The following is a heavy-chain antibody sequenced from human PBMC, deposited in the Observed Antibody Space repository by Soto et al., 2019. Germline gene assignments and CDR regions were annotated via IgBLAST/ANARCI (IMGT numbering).Heavy chain of an antibody. CDR3: VKRPHSGSYSEFDY. CDR1: GFTFSSYA. D-gene: IGHD1-26*01. J-gene: IGHJ4*02. V-gene: IGHV3-23*01. Sequence: EVQLLESGGGLVQPGGSLRLSCAASGFTFSSYAMSWVRQAPGKGLEWVSAISGSGGSTYYADSVKGRFTVSRDNSKNTLYLQMNSLRAEDTAVYYCVKRPHSGSYSEFDYWGQGTLVTVSS. CDR2: ISGSGGST.